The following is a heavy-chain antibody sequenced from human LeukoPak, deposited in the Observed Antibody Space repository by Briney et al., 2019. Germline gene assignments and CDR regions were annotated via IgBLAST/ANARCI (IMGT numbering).Heavy chain of an antibody. J-gene: IGHJ6*02. D-gene: IGHD6-6*01. Sequence: GSGPTLVKPSETLSLTCTVSGGSISSYYWSWIRQPPGKGLEWIGYIYYSGSTNYNPSLKSRVTISVDTSKNQFSLKLSSVTAADTAVYYCASSEVRAARQLGQLAGYYYGMDVWGQGTTVTVSS. CDR2: IYYSGST. CDR1: GGSISSYY. CDR3: ASSEVRAARQLGQLAGYYYGMDV. V-gene: IGHV4-59*12.